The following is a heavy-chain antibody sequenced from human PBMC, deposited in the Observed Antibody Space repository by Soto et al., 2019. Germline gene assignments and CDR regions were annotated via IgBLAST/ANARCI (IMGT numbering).Heavy chain of an antibody. CDR2: IYSGGST. CDR3: ARDRGDSYGSFGS. J-gene: IGHJ4*02. CDR1: GGPISGYY. D-gene: IGHD5-18*01. Sequence: PSETLSPTCIVSGGPISGYYWSWFRQPAGKELEWIGRIYSGGSTNYPPSLNSRGSMSVDTSKNLISLKLTSFTAVDTAIYYCARDRGDSYGSFGSWGQGALVT. V-gene: IGHV4-4*07.